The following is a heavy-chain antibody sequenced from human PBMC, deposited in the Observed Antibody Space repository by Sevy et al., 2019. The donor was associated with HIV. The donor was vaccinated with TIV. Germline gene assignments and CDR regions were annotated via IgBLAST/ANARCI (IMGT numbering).Heavy chain of an antibody. V-gene: IGHV5-51*01. J-gene: IGHJ5*02. Sequence: GESLKISCKGSGYSFTSYWIGWVRQMPGKGLEWMGIIYPGDSDTRYSPSFQGQVTISADKSISTAYLQWSSLKASDTAMYYCARTREKYQLPLRGPRRFDPWGQGTLVTVSS. CDR2: IYPGDSDT. CDR3: ARTREKYQLPLRGPRRFDP. CDR1: GYSFTSYW. D-gene: IGHD2-2*01.